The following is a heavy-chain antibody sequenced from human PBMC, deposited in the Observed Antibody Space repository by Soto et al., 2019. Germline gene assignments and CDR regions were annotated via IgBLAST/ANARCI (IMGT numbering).Heavy chain of an antibody. J-gene: IGHJ4*02. D-gene: IGHD2-2*01. V-gene: IGHV3-33*01. CDR2: IWYDGSNK. Sequence: GGSLRLSCAASGFTFSSYGMHWVRQAPGKGLEWVAVIWYDGSNKYYADSVKGRFTISRDNSKNTLYLQMNSLRAEDTAVYYCARFCSSTSCYAALDYWGQGTLVTVSS. CDR1: GFTFSSYG. CDR3: ARFCSSTSCYAALDY.